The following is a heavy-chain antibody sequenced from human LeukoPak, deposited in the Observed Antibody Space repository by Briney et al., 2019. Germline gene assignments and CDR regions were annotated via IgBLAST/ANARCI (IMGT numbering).Heavy chain of an antibody. D-gene: IGHD3-10*01. J-gene: IGHJ4*02. CDR3: ARLSVDYYGSGSYFFDY. V-gene: IGHV1-3*01. CDR2: INAGNGNT. CDR1: GYTFTSYA. Sequence: ASVKVSCKASGYTFTSYAMHWVRQAPGQRLEWMGWINAGNGNTKYSQKFQGRVTITRDTSASTAYMELSSLRSEDTAVYYCARLSVDYYGSGSYFFDYWGQGTLVTVSS.